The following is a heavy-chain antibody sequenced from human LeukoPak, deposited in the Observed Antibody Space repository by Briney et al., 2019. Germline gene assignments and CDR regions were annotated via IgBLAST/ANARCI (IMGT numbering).Heavy chain of an antibody. V-gene: IGHV1-18*04. CDR3: ARVRRDYGDFGNY. CDR1: GYSFTSYG. CDR2: ISVHTGNT. J-gene: IGHJ4*02. Sequence: ASVKVPCKASGYSFTSYGISWVRQAPGQGLEWMGRISVHTGNTNYAQKLQGRVTMTTDTSTGTAYMELRSLRSDDTAVYYCARVRRDYGDFGNYWGQGTLVTVSS. D-gene: IGHD4-17*01.